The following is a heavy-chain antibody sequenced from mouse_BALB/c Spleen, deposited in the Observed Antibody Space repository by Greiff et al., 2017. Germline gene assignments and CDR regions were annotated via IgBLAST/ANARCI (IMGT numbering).Heavy chain of an antibody. D-gene: IGHD2-14*01. J-gene: IGHJ2*01. CDR1: GFTFSSFG. CDR2: ISSGSSTI. Sequence: EVKVVESGGGLVQPGGSRKLSCAASGFTFSSFGMHWVRQAPEKGLEWVAYISSGSSTIYYADTVKGRFTISRDNPKNTLFLQMTSLRSEDTAMYYCARVYRYDQGYFDYWGQGTTLTVSS. V-gene: IGHV5-17*02. CDR3: ARVYRYDQGYFDY.